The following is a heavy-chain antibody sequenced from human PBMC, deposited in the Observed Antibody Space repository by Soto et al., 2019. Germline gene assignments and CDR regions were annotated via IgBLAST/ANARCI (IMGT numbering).Heavy chain of an antibody. CDR3: ARVALPGRNYYCYYGMDV. J-gene: IGHJ6*02. D-gene: IGHD3-10*01. CDR2: IYPGDSDT. CDR1: GYSFTSYW. Sequence: PGESLKISCKGSGYSFTSYWIGWVRQMPGKGLEWMGIIYPGDSDTRYSPSFQGQVTISADKSISTAYLQWSSLKASDTAMYYCARVALPGRNYYCYYGMDVWGQGTTVTVSS. V-gene: IGHV5-51*01.